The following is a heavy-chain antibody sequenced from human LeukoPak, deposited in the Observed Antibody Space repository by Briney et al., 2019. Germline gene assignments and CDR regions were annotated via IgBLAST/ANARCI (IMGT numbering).Heavy chain of an antibody. CDR3: ARLRSIKYYYDSSGYYFDY. CDR1: GGSISSYY. J-gene: IGHJ4*02. Sequence: SETLSLTCTVSGGSISSYYWSWIRQPPGKGLEWIGYIYYSGSTNYKSSLKSRVTISVDTSKNQFSLKLSSVTAADTAVYYCARLRSIKYYYDSSGYYFDYWGQGTLVTVSS. CDR2: IYYSGST. V-gene: IGHV4-59*08. D-gene: IGHD3-22*01.